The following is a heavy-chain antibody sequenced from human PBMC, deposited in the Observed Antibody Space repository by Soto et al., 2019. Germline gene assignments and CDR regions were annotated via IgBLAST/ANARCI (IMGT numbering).Heavy chain of an antibody. V-gene: IGHV2-26*01. CDR3: ARALREGLPIYYFDS. CDR2: IFWNDER. Sequence: SGPTLVNPTETLTLTCTVSGFSLSKARMGVSWIRQPPGKALEWLAHIFWNDERSYNTSLKSRLTISRDTSKSQVVLTMTNVDPVDTGTYFCARALREGLPIYYFDSWGQGTLVTVSP. J-gene: IGHJ4*02. CDR1: GFSLSKARMG. D-gene: IGHD1-26*01.